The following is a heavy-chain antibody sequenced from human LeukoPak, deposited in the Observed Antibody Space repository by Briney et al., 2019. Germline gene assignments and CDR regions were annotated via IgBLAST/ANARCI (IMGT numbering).Heavy chain of an antibody. J-gene: IGHJ5*02. CDR1: GYTFTSYD. Sequence: ASVKVSCKASGYTFTSYDINWVRQATGQGLEWMGIINPSGGSTSYAQKFQGRVTMTRDTSTSTVYMELSSLRSEDTAVYYCARGPIYSSGWYSGQRANWFDPWGQGTLVTVSS. V-gene: IGHV1-46*01. CDR3: ARGPIYSSGWYSGQRANWFDP. D-gene: IGHD6-19*01. CDR2: INPSGGST.